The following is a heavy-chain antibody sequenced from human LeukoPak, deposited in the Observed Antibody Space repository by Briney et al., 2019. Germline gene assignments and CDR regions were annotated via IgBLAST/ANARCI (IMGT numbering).Heavy chain of an antibody. J-gene: IGHJ4*02. CDR1: GFTFSSYN. Sequence: GGSLRLSCAASGFTFSSYNMNWVRQAPGKGLEWVSSISSNSGHIYYADSVRGRFTISRDNAKNSLYLQMNSLRAEDTAVYYCASSITMMGGPDYWGQGTLVAVSS. CDR2: ISSNSGHI. V-gene: IGHV3-21*01. CDR3: ASSITMMGGPDY. D-gene: IGHD3-22*01.